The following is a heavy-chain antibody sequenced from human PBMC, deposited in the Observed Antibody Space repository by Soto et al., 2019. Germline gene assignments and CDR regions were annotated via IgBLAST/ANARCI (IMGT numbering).Heavy chain of an antibody. V-gene: IGHV3-23*01. D-gene: IGHD6-13*01. CDR1: GYTFSSYA. CDR3: ETDPRQQLSY. CDR2: ISGSGGRT. J-gene: IGHJ4*02. Sequence: GGSLRLSCAVSGYTFSSYAMNWVRQAPGKGLEWVSGISGSGGRTYYADSVKGRFTISRDNSKSTLYLQLNSLRAEDTAVYYCETDPRQQLSYWGQGTLVTVSS.